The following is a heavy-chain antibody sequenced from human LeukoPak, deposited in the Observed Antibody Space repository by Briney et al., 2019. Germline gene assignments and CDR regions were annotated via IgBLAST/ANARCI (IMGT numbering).Heavy chain of an antibody. CDR3: ARDKSGSSGWYSFFDY. CDR2: INPNSGGT. CDR1: GYTFTDYY. D-gene: IGHD6-19*01. J-gene: IGHJ4*02. V-gene: IGHV1-2*02. Sequence: GASVKVSCKASGYTFTDYYMHWVRQAPGQGLEWMGWINPNSGGTHYAQKFQGRVTMTRDTSISTAYMELSRLRSDDTAVYYCARDKSGSSGWYSFFDYWGQGTLVTVSS.